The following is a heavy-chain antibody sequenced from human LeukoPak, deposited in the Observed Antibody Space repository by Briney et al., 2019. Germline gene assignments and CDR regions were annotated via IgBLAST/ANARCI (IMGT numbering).Heavy chain of an antibody. Sequence: SVKVSCKASGGTFSSYAISWVRQAPGQGLEWMGRIIPVLGIANYAQKFQGRVTITADKSTSTAYMELSSLRSEDTAVYYCAREYRYNWNGGFDYWGQGTLVTVSS. CDR2: IIPVLGIA. CDR1: GGTFSSYA. D-gene: IGHD1-20*01. J-gene: IGHJ4*02. V-gene: IGHV1-69*04. CDR3: AREYRYNWNGGFDY.